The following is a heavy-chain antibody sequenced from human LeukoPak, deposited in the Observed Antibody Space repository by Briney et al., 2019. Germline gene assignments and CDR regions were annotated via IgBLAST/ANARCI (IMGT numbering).Heavy chain of an antibody. CDR1: GYTFTGYY. D-gene: IGHD2-2*01. CDR3: ARGYCSSTSCSLYYYYYMDV. Sequence: ASVKVSCKASGYTFTGYYMHWVRQAPGQGLEGMGWINPNSGGTNYAQKFQGRVTMTRDTSISTAYMELSRLRSDDTAVYYCARGYCSSTSCSLYYYYYMDVWGKGTTVTISS. CDR2: INPNSGGT. J-gene: IGHJ6*03. V-gene: IGHV1-2*02.